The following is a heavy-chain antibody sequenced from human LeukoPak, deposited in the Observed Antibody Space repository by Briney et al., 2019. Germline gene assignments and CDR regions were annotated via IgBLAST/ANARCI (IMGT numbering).Heavy chain of an antibody. Sequence: GGSLRLSCAASGFTFSDYYMSWIRQAPGKGLGWVSYISSSGSTIYYADSVKGRFTISRDNAKNSLYLQMNSLRAEDTAVYYCARDISSPPDHQFDYWGQGTLVTVSS. J-gene: IGHJ4*02. CDR2: ISSSGSTI. V-gene: IGHV3-11*04. CDR1: GFTFSDYY. D-gene: IGHD3-3*02. CDR3: ARDISSPPDHQFDY.